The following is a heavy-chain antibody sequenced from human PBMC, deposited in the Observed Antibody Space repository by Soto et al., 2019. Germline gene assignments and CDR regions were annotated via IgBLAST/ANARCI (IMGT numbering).Heavy chain of an antibody. V-gene: IGHV1-69*12. D-gene: IGHD3-10*01. CDR1: GGTFSCYA. CDR3: AREGPWFGEPFGAFDI. CDR2: IIPIFGTA. Sequence: QIQLVQSGAEVKKPGSSVNVCCKASGGTFSCYAISWVRQATGQGLEWMGGIIPIFGTANYAQKFQGRVTMTAEESTRTAYMELSSLRSEDTAVYYGAREGPWFGEPFGAFDIWGQGTMVTDSS. J-gene: IGHJ3*02.